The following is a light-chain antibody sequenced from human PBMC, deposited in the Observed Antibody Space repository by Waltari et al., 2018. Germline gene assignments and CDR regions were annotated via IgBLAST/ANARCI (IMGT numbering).Light chain of an antibody. V-gene: IGKV3-11*01. CDR3: QQRSNWPPYT. Sequence: EIVLTQSPANLSLSPGARATIPCRPSQSVSRYLAWYQQKPGPAPRLLIYDASNRATGIPARFSGSGSGTDFTLTISSLEPEDFAVYYCQQRSNWPPYTFGQGTKLEIK. CDR2: DAS. CDR1: QSVSRY. J-gene: IGKJ2*01.